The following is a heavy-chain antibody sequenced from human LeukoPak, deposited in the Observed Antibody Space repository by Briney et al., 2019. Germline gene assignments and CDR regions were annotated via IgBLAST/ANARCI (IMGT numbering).Heavy chain of an antibody. CDR2: IYYSGST. CDR1: GGSISTYY. CDR3: ARHDILTGYSLDY. V-gene: IGHV4-59*01. Sequence: SETLSLTCTVSGGSISTYYWSWIRQPPGKGLEWIGYIYYSGSTNYNPSLKSRVTISVDTSKNQFSLKLSSVTAADTAVYYCARHDILTGYSLDYWGQGTLVTVSS. J-gene: IGHJ4*02. D-gene: IGHD3-9*01.